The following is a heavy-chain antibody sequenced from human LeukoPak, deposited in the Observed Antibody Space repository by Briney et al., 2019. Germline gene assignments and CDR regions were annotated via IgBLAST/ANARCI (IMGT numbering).Heavy chain of an antibody. CDR1: GYTFTSYW. V-gene: IGHV5-51*01. D-gene: IGHD3-10*01. Sequence: GESLKISCKGSGYTFTSYWIGWVRQMPGRGLEWVGVIYPGDSDTRYSPSFQGQVTISVDKSISTAYLQWSSLKASDTAVYYCARPHYGSGILKYYYGMDVWGQGTTVTVSS. CDR2: IYPGDSDT. CDR3: ARPHYGSGILKYYYGMDV. J-gene: IGHJ6*02.